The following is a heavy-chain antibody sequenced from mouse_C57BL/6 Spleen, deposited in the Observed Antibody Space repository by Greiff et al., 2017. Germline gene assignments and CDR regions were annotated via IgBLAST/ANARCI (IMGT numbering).Heavy chain of an antibody. CDR2: INPNNGGT. V-gene: IGHV1-26*01. CDR3: AREGRAPSWYFDV. Sequence: EVQLQQSGPELVKPGASVKIPCKASGYTFTDYYMNWVKQSHGKSLEWIGDINPNNGGTSYNQKFKGKATLTVDKSSSTAYMELRSLTSEDSAVYYCAREGRAPSWYFDVWGTGTTVTVSS. CDR1: GYTFTDYY. D-gene: IGHD3-3*01. J-gene: IGHJ1*03.